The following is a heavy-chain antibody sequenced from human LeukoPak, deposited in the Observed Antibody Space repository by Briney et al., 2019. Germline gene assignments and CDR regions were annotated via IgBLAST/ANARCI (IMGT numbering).Heavy chain of an antibody. CDR2: IYHTGST. CDR1: GYSISSGYY. CDR3: ARLAPITPFDY. V-gene: IGHV4-38-2*02. Sequence: PSETLSLTCTVSGYSISSGYYWGWIRQPPGKGLEWVGTIYHTGSTFYNPSLKSRVTISVDTSKNQFSMKLSSVTAADTAVYYCARLAPITPFDYWGQGTLVTVSS. J-gene: IGHJ4*02. D-gene: IGHD5-12*01.